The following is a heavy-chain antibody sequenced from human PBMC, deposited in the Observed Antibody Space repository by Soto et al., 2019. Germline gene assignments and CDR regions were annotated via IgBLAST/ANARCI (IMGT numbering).Heavy chain of an antibody. CDR2: ISGSGGST. Sequence: GGSLRLSCAASGFTFSSYAMSWVRQAPGKGLEWVSAISGSGGSTYYADSVKGRFTISRDNSKNTLYLQMNSLRAEDTAVYYGASRTLGTSGAFDIWGQGTMVTVSS. CDR1: GFTFSSYA. J-gene: IGHJ3*02. CDR3: ASRTLGTSGAFDI. D-gene: IGHD7-27*01. V-gene: IGHV3-23*01.